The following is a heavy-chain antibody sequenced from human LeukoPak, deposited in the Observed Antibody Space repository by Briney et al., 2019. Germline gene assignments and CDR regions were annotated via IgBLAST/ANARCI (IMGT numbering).Heavy chain of an antibody. CDR3: AKDGGGVFDY. J-gene: IGHJ4*02. D-gene: IGHD3-16*01. Sequence: GGSLRLSCATSGFTFSNYGMHWIRQAPGKGLEWVAFIRYDESDKYYADSVKGRFTISRDNSRNTLYLQMNSLRAEDTAVYYCAKDGGGVFDYWGQGTLVTVSS. CDR2: IRYDESDK. V-gene: IGHV3-30*02. CDR1: GFTFSNYG.